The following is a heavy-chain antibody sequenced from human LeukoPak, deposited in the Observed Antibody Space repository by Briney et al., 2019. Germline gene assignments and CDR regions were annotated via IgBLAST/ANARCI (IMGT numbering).Heavy chain of an antibody. V-gene: IGHV3-23*01. J-gene: IGHJ4*02. Sequence: GSLRLSCAASGFTFSSYAMSWVRQAPGKGLEWVSGITGSGGGTYYADSVKGRFTISRDSSSSTLFLQMKSLGAEDTATYYCAKEVAAGRKGIDYWGQGILVTVSS. CDR2: ITGSGGGT. CDR1: GFTFSSYA. CDR3: AKEVAAGRKGIDY. D-gene: IGHD6-6*01.